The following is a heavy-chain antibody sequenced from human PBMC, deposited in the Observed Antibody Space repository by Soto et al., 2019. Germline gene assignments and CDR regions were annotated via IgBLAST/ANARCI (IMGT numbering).Heavy chain of an antibody. CDR2: IYYSGST. J-gene: IGHJ6*02. D-gene: IGHD4-17*01. CDR1: GGSISSYY. CDR3: ARGNDYGDDYYYYYGMDV. V-gene: IGHV4-59*01. Sequence: SETLSLTCTVSGGSISSYYWSWIRQPPGKGLEWIGYIYYSGSTNYNPSLKSRVTISVDTSKNQFSLKLSSVTAADTAVYYCARGNDYGDDYYYYYGMDVWGQGTTVTVSS.